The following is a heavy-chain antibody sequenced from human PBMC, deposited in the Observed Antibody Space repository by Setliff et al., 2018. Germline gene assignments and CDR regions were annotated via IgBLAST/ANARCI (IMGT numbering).Heavy chain of an antibody. CDR1: GYTFTGYY. V-gene: IGHV1-69*05. D-gene: IGHD5-18*01. CDR2: IIPIFGTA. CDR3: AREGVDTRSSTDYRYYMDV. Sequence: SVKVSCKASGYTFTGYYMHWVRQATGQGLEWMGGIIPIFGTANYAQKFQGRVTIITDESTSTAYMELRSLRTEDTAVYYCAREGVDTRSSTDYRYYMDVWGKGTTVTVSS. J-gene: IGHJ6*03.